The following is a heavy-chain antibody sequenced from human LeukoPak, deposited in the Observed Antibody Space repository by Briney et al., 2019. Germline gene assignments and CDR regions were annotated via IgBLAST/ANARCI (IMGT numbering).Heavy chain of an antibody. CDR3: ARGTSAGDY. V-gene: IGHV3-23*01. Sequence: GGSLRLSCAAPGFTFSSYAMSWVRQAPGKGLEWVSAISGSGGSTYYADSVKGRFTISRDNAKNSLYLQMNSVRAEDTAVYYCARGTSAGDYWGQGTLVTVSS. CDR1: GFTFSSYA. CDR2: ISGSGGST. J-gene: IGHJ4*02.